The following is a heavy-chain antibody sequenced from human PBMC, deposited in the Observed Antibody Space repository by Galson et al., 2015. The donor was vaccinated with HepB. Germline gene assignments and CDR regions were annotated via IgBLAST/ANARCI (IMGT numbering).Heavy chain of an antibody. V-gene: IGHV1-3*01. CDR2: INAGNGNT. J-gene: IGHJ6*02. D-gene: IGHD3-16*02. CDR1: GYTFTSYA. Sequence: SVKVSCKASGYTFTSYAMHWVRQAPGQRLEWMGWINAGNGNTKYSQKFQGRVTITRDTSASTAYMELSSLRSEDTAVYYCARGAYVWGSYRRPLLDYYYGMDVWGQGTTVTVSS. CDR3: ARGAYVWGSYRRPLLDYYYGMDV.